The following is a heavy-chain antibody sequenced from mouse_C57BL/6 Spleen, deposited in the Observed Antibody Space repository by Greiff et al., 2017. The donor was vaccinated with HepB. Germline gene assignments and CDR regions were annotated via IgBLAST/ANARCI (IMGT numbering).Heavy chain of an antibody. CDR1: GFTFSDYG. Sequence: EVHLVESGGGLVKPGGSLKLSCAASGFTFSDYGMHWVRQAPEKGLEWVAYISSGSSTIYYADTVKGRFTISRDNVKNTLFLQMTSLRSEDTAMYYCARRRDGALYFDYWGQGTTLTVSS. CDR3: ARRRDGALYFDY. V-gene: IGHV5-17*01. J-gene: IGHJ2*01. CDR2: ISSGSSTI. D-gene: IGHD3-3*01.